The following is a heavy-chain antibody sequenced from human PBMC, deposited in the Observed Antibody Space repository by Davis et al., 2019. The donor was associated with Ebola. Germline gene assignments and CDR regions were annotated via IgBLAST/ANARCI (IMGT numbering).Heavy chain of an antibody. J-gene: IGHJ5*02. CDR2: INSHNGNT. D-gene: IGHD4-11*01. CDR1: CYTSSSYG. Sequence: AASVKVSCKASCYTSSSYGIICVRQAPRQGLEWIGWINSHNGNTNYAPKLQGRVTMTTDTCTSTAYMELRILRSDGTAVYYCARDQFQDYSNYAQVRFDPWGQGTLVTVS. V-gene: IGHV1-18*01. CDR3: ARDQFQDYSNYAQVRFDP.